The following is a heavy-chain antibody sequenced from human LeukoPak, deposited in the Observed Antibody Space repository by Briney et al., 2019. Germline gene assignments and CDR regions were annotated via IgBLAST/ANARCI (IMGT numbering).Heavy chain of an antibody. CDR2: INHSGST. Sequence: ASETLSLTCAVYGGSFSGYYWSWIRQPPGNGLEWIGEINHSGSTNYNPSLKSRVTISVDTSKNQFSLNLSSVTAADAAIYYCAGKYSYASPIDYWGQGTLVTVSS. V-gene: IGHV4-34*01. D-gene: IGHD5-18*01. CDR3: AGKYSYASPIDY. CDR1: GGSFSGYY. J-gene: IGHJ4*02.